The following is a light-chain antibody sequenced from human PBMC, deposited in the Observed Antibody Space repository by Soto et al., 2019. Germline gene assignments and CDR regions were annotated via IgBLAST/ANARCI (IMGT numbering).Light chain of an antibody. CDR3: QSYDSGLSARV. CDR1: SSNIGADYD. CDR2: DNV. J-gene: IGLJ3*02. Sequence: QSVLTQPPSVSGAPGQRITISCAGSSSNIGADYDVHWYQQFPGTAPKLLIYDNVNRPSGVPDRFSGSKSGTSASLVITGLQAEDEADYYCQSYDSGLSARVFGGGTKLTVL. V-gene: IGLV1-40*01.